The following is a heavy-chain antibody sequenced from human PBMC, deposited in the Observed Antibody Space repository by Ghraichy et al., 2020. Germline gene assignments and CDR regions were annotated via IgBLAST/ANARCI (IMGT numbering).Heavy chain of an antibody. CDR1: GGSFSGYY. V-gene: IGHV4-34*01. Sequence: ETLNISCAVYGGSFSGYYWNWIRQPPGEGLEWIGEINHSGSTNYNPSLKSRVTISVDTSKNQFSLKLSSVTAADTAVYYCASARGITVAGSDYYYGMDVWGQGTTVNVSS. CDR3: ASARGITVAGSDYYYGMDV. D-gene: IGHD6-19*01. J-gene: IGHJ6*02. CDR2: INHSGST.